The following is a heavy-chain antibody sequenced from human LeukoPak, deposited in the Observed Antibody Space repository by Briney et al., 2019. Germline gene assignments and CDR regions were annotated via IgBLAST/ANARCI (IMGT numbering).Heavy chain of an antibody. Sequence: ASVKVSCKASGYTFTSYGISWVRQARGQGLEWMGWISAYNGNTNYAQKLQGRVTMTTDTSTSTAYMELRSLRSEDTAVYYCASTLVGPYYMDVWGKGTTVTVSS. V-gene: IGHV1-18*01. D-gene: IGHD1-26*01. CDR2: ISAYNGNT. J-gene: IGHJ6*03. CDR1: GYTFTSYG. CDR3: ASTLVGPYYMDV.